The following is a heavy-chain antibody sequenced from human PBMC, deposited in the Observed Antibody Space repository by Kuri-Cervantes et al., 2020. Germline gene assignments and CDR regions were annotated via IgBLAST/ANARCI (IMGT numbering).Heavy chain of an antibody. Sequence: ASVKVSCKASGYTFTSYDINWVRQATGQGLEWMGWMNPNSGNTGYAQKFQGWVTMTRDTSISTAYMELSRLRSDDTAVYYCARGRLKRLVIPSYYFDYWGQGTLVTVSS. V-gene: IGHV1-8*01. CDR2: MNPNSGNT. J-gene: IGHJ4*02. D-gene: IGHD3-9*01. CDR3: ARGRLKRLVIPSYYFDY. CDR1: GYTFTSYD.